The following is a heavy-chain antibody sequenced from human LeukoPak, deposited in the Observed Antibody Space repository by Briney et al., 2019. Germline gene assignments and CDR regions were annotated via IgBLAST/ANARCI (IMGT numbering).Heavy chain of an antibody. CDR2: ISTSGGTT. Sequence: GGFLRLSCAASGFTFGSYAMSWVRQAPGKGLEWVSGISTSGGTTSYAESVKGRFTVSRDNPRNTLYMEMNSLRDEDTAVYYCAVMHRYYDGSGYWVQWGQGTLVTVSS. D-gene: IGHD3-22*01. CDR1: GFTFGSYA. CDR3: AVMHRYYDGSGYWVQ. J-gene: IGHJ4*02. V-gene: IGHV3-23*01.